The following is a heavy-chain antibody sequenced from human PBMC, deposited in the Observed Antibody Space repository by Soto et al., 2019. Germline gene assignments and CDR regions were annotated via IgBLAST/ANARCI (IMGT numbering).Heavy chain of an antibody. CDR1: GGSISSGGYY. V-gene: IGHV4-31*03. Sequence: QVQLQESGSGLVKPSQTLSLTCTVSGGSISSGGYYWSWIRQHPGKGLEWIGYIYYSGSTYYNPSIKSRVTISVDTSKDQFSLKLSSVAAADTDVYYCARQGYERRGVLDYWGQGTLVTVSS. J-gene: IGHJ4*02. CDR2: IYYSGST. CDR3: ARQGYERRGVLDY. D-gene: IGHD3-10*01.